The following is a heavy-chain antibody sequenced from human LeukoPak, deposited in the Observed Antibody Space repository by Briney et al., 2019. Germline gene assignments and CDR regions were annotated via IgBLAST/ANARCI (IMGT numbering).Heavy chain of an antibody. CDR2: ISSSGSAK. J-gene: IGHJ4*02. CDR3: VRAAHYDSSGFYWPDY. V-gene: IGHV3-48*03. D-gene: IGHD3-22*01. CDR1: GFTFSSRE. Sequence: GGSLRLSCAASGFTFSSREMNWVRQAPGKGLEWVSYISSSGSAKYYADSVQGRFTISRDNARDSLDLQMNSLRGEDTAVYYCVRAAHYDSSGFYWPDYWGQGTLVTVSS.